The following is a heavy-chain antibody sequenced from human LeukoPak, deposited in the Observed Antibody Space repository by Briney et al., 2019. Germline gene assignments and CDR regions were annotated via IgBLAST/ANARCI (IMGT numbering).Heavy chain of an antibody. CDR1: GGTFSSYA. CDR2: IIPIFGTA. CDR3: VKTYGDYYYYGMDV. J-gene: IGHJ6*02. V-gene: IGHV1-69*13. D-gene: IGHD4-17*01. Sequence: ASVKVSCKASGGTFSSYAISWVRQAPGQGLEWMGGIIPIFGTANYAQKIQGRVTITADESTSTAYMELSSLRSEDTAVYYCVKTYGDYYYYGMDVWGQGTTVTVSS.